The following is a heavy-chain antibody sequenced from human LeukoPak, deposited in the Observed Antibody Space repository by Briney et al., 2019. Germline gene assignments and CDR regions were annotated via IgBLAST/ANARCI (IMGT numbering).Heavy chain of an antibody. CDR3: ARDCSGGSCYGAFDI. Sequence: SETLPLTCTVSGASIRSGDYYWSWIRQPPGKGLEWIGYIYDSGSTYYNPSLKSRITISVDTSENRFSLKLSSVTATDTAVYYCARDCSGGSCYGAFDIWGQGTMVTVSS. CDR2: IYDSGST. J-gene: IGHJ3*02. V-gene: IGHV4-30-4*01. CDR1: GASIRSGDYY. D-gene: IGHD2-15*01.